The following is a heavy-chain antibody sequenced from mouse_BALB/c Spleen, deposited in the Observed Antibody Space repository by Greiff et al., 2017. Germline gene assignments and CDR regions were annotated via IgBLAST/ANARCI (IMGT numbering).Heavy chain of an antibody. CDR3: ARHGDGNYEFYYYAMDY. V-gene: IGHV5-6*01. J-gene: IGHJ4*01. D-gene: IGHD2-1*01. CDR1: GFTFSSYG. CDR2: ISSGGSYT. Sequence: EVKLVESGGDLVKPGGSLKLSCAASGFTFSSYGMSWVRQTPDTRLEWVATISSGGSYTYYPDSVKGRFTISRDNAKNTLYLQMSSLKSEDTAMYYCARHGDGNYEFYYYAMDYWGQGTSVTVYS.